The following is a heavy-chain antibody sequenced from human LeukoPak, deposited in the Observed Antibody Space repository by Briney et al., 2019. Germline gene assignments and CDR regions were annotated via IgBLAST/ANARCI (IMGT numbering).Heavy chain of an antibody. CDR2: ISANSLHI. D-gene: IGHD3-10*01. V-gene: IGHV3-21*01. CDR1: GFTFSDQS. Sequence: PGGSLRLSCAASGFTFSDQSMNWVRQAPGKGLEWVSSISANSLHIFYADSVKGRFTISRDNAKNSLYLQMNNLRVEDTAVYYCVGPDSQFDCWGQGTLVAVSS. CDR3: VGPDSQFDC. J-gene: IGHJ4*02.